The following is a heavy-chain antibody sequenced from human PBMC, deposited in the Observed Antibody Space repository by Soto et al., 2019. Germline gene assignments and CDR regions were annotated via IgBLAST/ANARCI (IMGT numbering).Heavy chain of an antibody. V-gene: IGHV3-48*03. D-gene: IGHD4-4*01. CDR1: GFTFSSYE. CDR3: ARDPAIYSGKFDYGLDV. Sequence: GGSLRLSCAVSGFTFSSYEMNWVRQAPGKGLEWVSYIGTSGKTIYYADSVRGRFTISRDNAKNSLYLQMNSLRAEDTAVYFCARDPAIYSGKFDYGLDVWGRGTTVTVS. J-gene: IGHJ6*02. CDR2: IGTSGKTI.